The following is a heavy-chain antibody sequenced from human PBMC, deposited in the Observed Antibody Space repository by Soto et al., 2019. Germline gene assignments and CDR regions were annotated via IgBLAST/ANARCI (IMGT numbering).Heavy chain of an antibody. J-gene: IGHJ4*02. D-gene: IGHD4-4*01. CDR2: IFDSGNA. CDR1: GGSINSYF. CDR3: ARHRRTTVAKFYFDN. Sequence: SETLSLTCTVSGGSINSYFWSWIRQPPGKGLEWIAYIFDSGNANYNPSPKSRVTISVDTSKNQFSLKLTSVTAADTAVYYCARHRRTTVAKFYFDNWGQGALVTVSS. V-gene: IGHV4-59*08.